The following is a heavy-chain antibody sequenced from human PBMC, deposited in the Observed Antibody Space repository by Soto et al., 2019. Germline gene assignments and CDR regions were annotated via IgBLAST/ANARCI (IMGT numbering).Heavy chain of an antibody. D-gene: IGHD2-2*01. CDR1: DGSVSNGAYY. Sequence: PSETLSLTCTVSDGSVSNGAYYWTWIRQPPGKGLELIGYIYYSGSTNYNPSLKSRVTISIDTSKNQFSLKLSSVTAADTAVYYCATYAAGRPLDYWGQGTLVTVS. CDR3: ATYAAGRPLDY. CDR2: IYYSGST. V-gene: IGHV4-61*08. J-gene: IGHJ4*02.